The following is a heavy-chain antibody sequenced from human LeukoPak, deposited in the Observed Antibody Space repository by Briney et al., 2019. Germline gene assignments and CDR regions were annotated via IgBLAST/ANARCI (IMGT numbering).Heavy chain of an antibody. CDR2: IYYSGST. CDR3: ARTTMIVVGRAAFDI. D-gene: IGHD3-22*01. J-gene: IGHJ3*02. CDR1: GGSISSYY. V-gene: IGHV4-59*01. Sequence: SETLSLTCTVSGGSISSYYWSWIRQPPGKGLEWIGYIYYSGSTNYNPSLKSRVTISVDTSKNQLSLKLSSVTAADTAVYYCARTTMIVVGRAAFDIWGQGTMVTVSS.